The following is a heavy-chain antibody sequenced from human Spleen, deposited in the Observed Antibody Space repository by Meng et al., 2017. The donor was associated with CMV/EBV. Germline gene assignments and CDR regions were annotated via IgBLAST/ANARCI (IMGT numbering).Heavy chain of an antibody. D-gene: IGHD6-6*01. Sequence: GGSISSGGYYWNWIRQHPGKGLEWIGFIDHSGTTYYNPSLKSRVTISVDTSKKQFSLKLSSVTAADTAVYYCASGTIVDRQYNWFDPWGQGTLVTVSS. CDR2: IDHSGTT. V-gene: IGHV4-31*02. J-gene: IGHJ5*02. CDR3: ASGTIVDRQYNWFDP. CDR1: GGSISSGGYY.